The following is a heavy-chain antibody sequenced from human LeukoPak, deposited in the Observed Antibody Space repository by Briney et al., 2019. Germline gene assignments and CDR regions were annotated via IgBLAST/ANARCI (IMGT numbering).Heavy chain of an antibody. CDR3: ARNLGYCSSTSCYTGWFDP. V-gene: IGHV1-18*01. CDR2: ISAYNGSS. D-gene: IGHD2-2*02. CDR1: GYTFTSYG. Sequence: ASVKVSFKASGYTFTSYGISWVRQAPGRGLEWMGWISAYNGSSNYARKLQGRVTMTTDTSTSTAYMELRSLRSDDTAVYYCARNLGYCSSTSCYTGWFDPWGQGTLVTVSS. J-gene: IGHJ5*02.